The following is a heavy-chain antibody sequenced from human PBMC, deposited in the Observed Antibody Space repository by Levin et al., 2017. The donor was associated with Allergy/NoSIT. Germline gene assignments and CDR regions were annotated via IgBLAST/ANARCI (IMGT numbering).Heavy chain of an antibody. D-gene: IGHD3-10*01. CDR3: ARGTSLEGGTIWFGELLLDS. J-gene: IGHJ4*02. CDR1: GYIFTDYF. Sequence: ASVKVSCTASGYIFTDYFIHWVRQAPGQRLEWMGWINPNSGGTNYAQNFQGRVTMTRDTSISTARMELSRLRSDDTAVYYCARGTSLEGGTIWFGELLLDSWGQGILVTVSS. V-gene: IGHV1-2*02. CDR2: INPNSGGT.